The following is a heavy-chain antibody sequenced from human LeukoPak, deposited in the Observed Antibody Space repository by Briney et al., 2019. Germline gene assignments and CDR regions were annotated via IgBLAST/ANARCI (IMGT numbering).Heavy chain of an antibody. CDR2: IDPSDSYT. Sequence: GESLKISCKGSGYSFTSYRISWVRQMPGKGLEWMGRIDPSDSYTNYSPSFQGHVTISADKSISTAYLQWSSLKASDTAMYYCARGGAVERYCSSTSCYWVDAFDIWGQGTMVTVSS. CDR3: ARGGAVERYCSSTSCYWVDAFDI. D-gene: IGHD2-2*01. V-gene: IGHV5-10-1*01. J-gene: IGHJ3*02. CDR1: GYSFTSYR.